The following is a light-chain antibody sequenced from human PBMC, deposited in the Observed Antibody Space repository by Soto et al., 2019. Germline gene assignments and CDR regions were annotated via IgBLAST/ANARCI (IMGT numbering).Light chain of an antibody. CDR1: QSVSSN. J-gene: IGKJ5*01. Sequence: EIVMTQSLATLSVSPGERATLSCRASQSVSSNLAWYQQKPGQAPRLLIYGASTRATGIPARFSGSGSGTEFTLTISSLQSEDFAVYYCQQNNNWWTFGQGTRLE. CDR3: QQNNNWWT. V-gene: IGKV3-15*01. CDR2: GAS.